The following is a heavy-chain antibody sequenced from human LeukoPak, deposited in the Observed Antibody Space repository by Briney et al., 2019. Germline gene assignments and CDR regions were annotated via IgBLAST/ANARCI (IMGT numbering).Heavy chain of an antibody. CDR2: ISDSGVTA. D-gene: IGHD1-14*01. Sequence: GGSLRLSCVVSGFTFSNYAMSWVRQAPGQGLDWVSAISDSGVTAYYADSVKGRFTISRDNAKNTLYPQMNSLRGEDTAVYYCARGASNRFDYWGQGTLVTVSS. CDR1: GFTFSNYA. CDR3: ARGASNRFDY. J-gene: IGHJ4*02. V-gene: IGHV3-23*01.